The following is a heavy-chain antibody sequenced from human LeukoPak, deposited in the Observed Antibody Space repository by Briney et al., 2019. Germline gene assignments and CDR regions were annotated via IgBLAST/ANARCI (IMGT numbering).Heavy chain of an antibody. D-gene: IGHD2-8*02. J-gene: IGHJ4*02. CDR1: GGSISTYY. CDR2: IYYSGST. CDR3: ARYTGTVVDY. V-gene: IGHV4-59*01. Sequence: PSETLSLTCTVSGGSISTYYWSWIRQPPGKGLEWIGYIYYSGSTNYNPSLKSRVTTSVDTSKNQFSLKLSSVTAADTAVYYCARYTGTVVDYWGQGTLVTVSS.